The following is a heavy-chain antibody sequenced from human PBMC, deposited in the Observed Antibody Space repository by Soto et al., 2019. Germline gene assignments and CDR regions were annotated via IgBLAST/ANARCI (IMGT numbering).Heavy chain of an antibody. CDR3: ARVMDGYCSGGSCYSAAFDI. V-gene: IGHV3-7*01. D-gene: IGHD2-15*01. J-gene: IGHJ3*02. CDR1: GFTFSSYW. CDR2: IKQDGSEK. Sequence: PGGSLRLSCAASGFTFSSYWMSWVRQAPGEGLEWVANIKQDGSEKYYVDSVKGRFTISRDNAKNSLYLQMNSLRAEDTAVYYCARVMDGYCSGGSCYSAAFDIWGQGTLVTVSS.